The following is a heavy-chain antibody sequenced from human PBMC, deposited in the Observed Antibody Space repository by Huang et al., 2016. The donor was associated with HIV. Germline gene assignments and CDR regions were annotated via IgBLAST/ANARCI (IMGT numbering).Heavy chain of an antibody. Sequence: QVQLVQSGAEVKKPGASVKVSCKASGYIFSTYDTHWVRQAPGQRLEWMGRSNAGNGNTKYSQRSQGRVTITRDTAANTAYVELSSLRSEDTGVYYCARGIAAGDYWGQGTLVTVSS. J-gene: IGHJ4*02. CDR3: ARGIAAGDY. CDR1: GYIFSTYD. CDR2: SNAGNGNT. V-gene: IGHV1-3*01. D-gene: IGHD6-25*01.